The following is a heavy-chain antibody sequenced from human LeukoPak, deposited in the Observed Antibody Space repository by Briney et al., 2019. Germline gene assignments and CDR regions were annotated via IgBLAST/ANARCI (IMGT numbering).Heavy chain of an antibody. V-gene: IGHV4-59*01. CDR1: GGSISSYY. J-gene: IGHJ3*02. CDR2: IYYSGST. D-gene: IGHD3-10*01. Sequence: PSETLSLTCTVSGGSISSYYWSWIRQPPGKGLERIGYIYYSGSTNYNPPLKSRVTISVDTYKNQFSLKLSSVTAADTAVYYCARGSKDRGAFYIWGQGTMVTVSS. CDR3: ARGSKDRGAFYI.